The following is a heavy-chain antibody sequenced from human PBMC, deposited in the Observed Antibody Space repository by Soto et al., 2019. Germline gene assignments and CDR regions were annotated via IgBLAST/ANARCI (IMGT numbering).Heavy chain of an antibody. CDR2: INPKSGGT. CDR3: ARGDSKDCSNVVCSFSYPHDMDV. J-gene: IGHJ6*02. D-gene: IGHD2-8*01. Sequence: ASVKVSCKASGYSFTDYHIHWVRQAPGQGLEWLGRINPKSGGTSTAQKFQGWVTMTTDTSISTASMELTRLTSDDTAIYYCARGDSKDCSNVVCSFSYPHDMDVWGQGTTVTLSS. V-gene: IGHV1-2*04. CDR1: GYSFTDYH.